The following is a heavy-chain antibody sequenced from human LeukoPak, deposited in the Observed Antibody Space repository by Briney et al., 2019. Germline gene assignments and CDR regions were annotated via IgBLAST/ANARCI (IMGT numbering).Heavy chain of an antibody. V-gene: IGHV3-21*01. D-gene: IGHD3-9*01. CDR3: ARELEYFDWSEEVYYMDV. CDR1: GFTFSSYS. Sequence: GGSLRLSCAASGFTFSSYSMNWVREAPGKGLEWVSSISSSSSYIYYADSVKGRFTISRDNAKNALYLQMNSLRAEDTAVYYCARELEYFDWSEEVYYMDVWGKGTTVTVSS. J-gene: IGHJ6*03. CDR2: ISSSSSYI.